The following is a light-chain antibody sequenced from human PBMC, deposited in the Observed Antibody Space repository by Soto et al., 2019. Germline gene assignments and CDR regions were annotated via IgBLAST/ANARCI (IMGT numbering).Light chain of an antibody. V-gene: IGKV3-11*01. CDR1: EIVTSTY. CDR3: QQRRSWPPTIT. J-gene: IGKJ5*01. CDR2: DAS. Sequence: EIVVTQSPGTLSLSPGERCTLSCRASEIVTSTYLAWFQQKPGQAPRLLIYDASYRATDIPPRLSGSGSGTDFTLTISSLEPEDFAVYYCQQRRSWPPTITFGQGTRLEIK.